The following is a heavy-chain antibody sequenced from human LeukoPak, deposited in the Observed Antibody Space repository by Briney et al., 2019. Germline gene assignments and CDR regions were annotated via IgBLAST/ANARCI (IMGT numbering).Heavy chain of an antibody. Sequence: GGSLRLSCAASGFTFSNYWMTWVRRAPGKGLEWVANIRRDGSETHYVDSVMGRFTISRDNAKNSLYLQMNSLRAEDTAVYYCARVLSYGDYGYYYYYMDVWGKGTTVTISS. J-gene: IGHJ6*03. D-gene: IGHD4-17*01. V-gene: IGHV3-7*01. CDR2: IRRDGSET. CDR3: ARVLSYGDYGYYYYYMDV. CDR1: GFTFSNYW.